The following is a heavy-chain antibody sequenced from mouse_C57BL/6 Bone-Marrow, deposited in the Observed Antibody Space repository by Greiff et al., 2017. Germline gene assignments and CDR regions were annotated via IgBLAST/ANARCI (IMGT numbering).Heavy chain of an antibody. CDR2: LNPGSGGT. V-gene: IGHV1-54*01. CDR1: GYAFTNYL. D-gene: IGHD2-5*01. CDR3: ARKNYSSYFDY. J-gene: IGHJ2*01. Sequence: VKLQESGAELVRPGPSVKVSCKASGYAFTNYLIEWVKQRPGQGLEWIGVLNPGSGGTNYNEKFKGKATLTADKSSSTAYMQLSSLTSEDSAVYFCARKNYSSYFDYWGQGTTLTVSS.